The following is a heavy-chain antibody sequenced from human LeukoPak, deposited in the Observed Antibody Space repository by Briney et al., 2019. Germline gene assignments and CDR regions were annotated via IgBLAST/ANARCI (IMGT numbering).Heavy chain of an antibody. Sequence: SETLSLTCTVSGGSISSYYWSWSRQPPGKGLEWIGYIHYSGSTNYNPSLTSRLTISVDTSKNQFSLKLSSVTAADTAVYYCARHLRGVGAHYFDYWGQGTLVTVSS. J-gene: IGHJ4*02. CDR2: IHYSGST. CDR1: GGSISSYY. D-gene: IGHD1-26*01. V-gene: IGHV4-59*08. CDR3: ARHLRGVGAHYFDY.